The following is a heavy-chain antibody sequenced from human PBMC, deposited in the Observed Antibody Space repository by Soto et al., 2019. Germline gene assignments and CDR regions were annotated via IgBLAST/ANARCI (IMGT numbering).Heavy chain of an antibody. CDR1: GGSISSSSYY. J-gene: IGHJ2*01. Sequence: SETLSLTCTVSGGSISSSSYYWGWIRQPPGKGLEWIGSIYYSGSTYYNPSLKSRVTISVDTSKNQFSLKLSSVTAADTAVYYCARGAGYSRNWYFDLWGRGTLVTVSS. V-gene: IGHV4-39*01. CDR2: IYYSGST. D-gene: IGHD6-13*01. CDR3: ARGAGYSRNWYFDL.